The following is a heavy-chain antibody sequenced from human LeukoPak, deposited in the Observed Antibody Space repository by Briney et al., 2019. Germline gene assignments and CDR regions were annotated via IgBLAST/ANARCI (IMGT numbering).Heavy chain of an antibody. CDR3: ARDSSYYGSGSQPQYYFDY. Sequence: GASVKVSCKASGGTFISCAISWVRQAPGQGLEWMGGIIPIFGTANYAQKFQGRVTITADESTSTAYMELSSLRSEDTAVYYCARDSSYYGSGSQPQYYFDYWGQGTLVTVSS. V-gene: IGHV1-69*13. D-gene: IGHD3-10*01. CDR1: GGTFISCA. J-gene: IGHJ4*02. CDR2: IIPIFGTA.